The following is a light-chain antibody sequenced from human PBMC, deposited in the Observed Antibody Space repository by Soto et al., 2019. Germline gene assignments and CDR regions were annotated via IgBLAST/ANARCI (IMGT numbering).Light chain of an antibody. V-gene: IGLV2-11*01. J-gene: IGLJ1*01. Sequence: QSVLTQPRSASGSPGQSVTISCTGTSSDVGAYNYVSWYQQHPGKAPKLMMYDVSKRPSGVPDRFSGSKSANTVSLTISGLQAEDGTDYYCYSYGGNCYVFGTGTKVTVL. CDR1: SSDVGAYNY. CDR3: YSYGGNCYV. CDR2: DVS.